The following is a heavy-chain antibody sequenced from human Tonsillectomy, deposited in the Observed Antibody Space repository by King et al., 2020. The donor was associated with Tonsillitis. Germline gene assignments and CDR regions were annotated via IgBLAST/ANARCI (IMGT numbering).Heavy chain of an antibody. V-gene: IGHV3-15*01. CDR3: NGWVGNALEGWSDP. CDR2: IKTKTDGATT. CDR1: GFTFSNAW. Sequence: VQLVESGGGLVKPGGSLRLSCAASGFTFSNAWMSWVRQAPGKGLEWVARIKTKTDGATTDYAAPVQGRFTISRDDSKKTLYLQMNGLKTEDTAVYYCNGWVGNALEGWSDPWGQGTLATVSS. D-gene: IGHD3-10*01. J-gene: IGHJ5*02.